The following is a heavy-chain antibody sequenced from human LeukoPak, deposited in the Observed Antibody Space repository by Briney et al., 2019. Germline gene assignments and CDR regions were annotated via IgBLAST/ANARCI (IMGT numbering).Heavy chain of an antibody. V-gene: IGHV4-31*03. Sequence: SQTLSLTCTVSGGSITNGHYYWNWLRQHPGKGLEWIGYVFYSGSTYYNPSLKSRLTISLDTSKNQFSLNLSSVPAADTAVYYCARAESMDVWGQGTTVTVSS. J-gene: IGHJ6*02. CDR1: GGSITNGHYY. CDR3: ARAESMDV. CDR2: VFYSGST.